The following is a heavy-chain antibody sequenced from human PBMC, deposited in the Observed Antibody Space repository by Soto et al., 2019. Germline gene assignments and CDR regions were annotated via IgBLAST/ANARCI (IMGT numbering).Heavy chain of an antibody. J-gene: IGHJ4*02. V-gene: IGHV4-4*02. CDR2: VFHTGDT. CDR1: GNSISSSVW. D-gene: IGHD7-27*01. Sequence: SETLSLTCAVSGNSISSSVWWTWVRQPPGKGLEWIGEVFHTGDTYFNPSLRSRVAMSVDKSTNEFSLKVTSVTAADTAIYYCARKAWVRFDYWGQGALVTVSS. CDR3: ARKAWVRFDY.